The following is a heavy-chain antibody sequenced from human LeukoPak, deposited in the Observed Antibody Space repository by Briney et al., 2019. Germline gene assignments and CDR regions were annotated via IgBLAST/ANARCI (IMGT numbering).Heavy chain of an antibody. CDR1: GFTFSIYE. CDR2: IRSSGETT. J-gene: IGHJ4*02. Sequence: GGSLRLSCTASGFTFSIYEMNWVRQAPGKGLEWVSYIRSSGETTHYTDSVKGRFTISRENEKKSLYLQMSRLRAEDTAVYYCARDSRVGATFGLWGQGTLVTVSS. CDR3: ARDSRVGATFGL. V-gene: IGHV3-48*03. D-gene: IGHD1-26*01.